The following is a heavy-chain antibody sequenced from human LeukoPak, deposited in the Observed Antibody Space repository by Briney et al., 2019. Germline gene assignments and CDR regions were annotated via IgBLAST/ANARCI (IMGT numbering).Heavy chain of an antibody. Sequence: SVKVSCKASGGTFSSYAISWVRQAPGQGLEWMGGIIPIFGTANYAQKFQGRVTITADESTSTAYMELSSLRSEDTAVYYCARGGAQLGCSSTSCYTILIAWGQGTLVTVSS. J-gene: IGHJ5*02. CDR3: ARGGAQLGCSSTSCYTILIA. CDR2: IIPIFGTA. CDR1: GGTFSSYA. D-gene: IGHD2-2*02. V-gene: IGHV1-69*13.